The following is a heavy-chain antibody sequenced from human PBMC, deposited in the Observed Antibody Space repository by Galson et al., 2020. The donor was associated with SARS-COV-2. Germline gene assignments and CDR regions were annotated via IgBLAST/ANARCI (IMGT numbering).Heavy chain of an antibody. CDR2: ISSSSSTI. Sequence: GGSLRLSCAASGFTFSSYSMNWVRQAPGKGLEWVSYISSSSSTIYYADSVKGRFTIPRDNAKNSLYLQMNSLRAEDTAVYYCARGGSSGAAAPGYWGQGTLVTVSS. CDR1: GFTFSSYS. CDR3: ARGGSSGAAAPGY. J-gene: IGHJ4*02. V-gene: IGHV3-48*01. D-gene: IGHD6-13*01.